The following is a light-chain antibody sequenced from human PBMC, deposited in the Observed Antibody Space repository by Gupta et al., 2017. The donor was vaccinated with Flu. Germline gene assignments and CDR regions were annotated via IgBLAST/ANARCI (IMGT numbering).Light chain of an antibody. CDR3: QQYNSSPYT. J-gene: IGKJ2*01. Sequence: PSTLSASVGDRVTITCRASQSISSWLAWYQQKPGKAPKLLIYKASSLESGVPSRFSGSGSGTXFTLTIXSLQPDDFATYYCQQYNSSPYTFGXGTKLEIK. V-gene: IGKV1-5*03. CDR2: KAS. CDR1: QSISSW.